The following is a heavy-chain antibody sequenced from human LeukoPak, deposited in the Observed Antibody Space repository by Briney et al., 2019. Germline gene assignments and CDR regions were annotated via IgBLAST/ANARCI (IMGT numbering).Heavy chain of an antibody. J-gene: IGHJ4*02. CDR2: ISSTGSAI. CDR1: GFTFSSYS. D-gene: IGHD2/OR15-2a*01. V-gene: IGHV3-48*01. CDR3: ARELSLSH. Sequence: QPGGSLRLSCAASGFTFSSYSMNWVRQAPGKGLEWASYISSTGSAIYYADSVRGRFTISRDNAKNSLYLQMNSLRAEDTAVYYCARELSLSHWGQGTLVTVSS.